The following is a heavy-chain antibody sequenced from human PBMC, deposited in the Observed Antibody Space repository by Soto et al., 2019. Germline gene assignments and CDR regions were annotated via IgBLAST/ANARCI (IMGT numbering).Heavy chain of an antibody. CDR2: IYYSGST. V-gene: IGHV4-31*03. CDR1: GGSISSGGYY. D-gene: IGHD3-16*01. CDR3: ARASDVFSQAITENPFRFDP. Sequence: SETLSLTCTVSGGSISSGGYYWSWIRQHPGKGLEWIGYIYYSGSTYYNPSLKSRVTISVDTSKNQFSLKLSSVTAADTAVYYCARASDVFSQAITENPFRFDPWGQGNLVTVSS. J-gene: IGHJ5*02.